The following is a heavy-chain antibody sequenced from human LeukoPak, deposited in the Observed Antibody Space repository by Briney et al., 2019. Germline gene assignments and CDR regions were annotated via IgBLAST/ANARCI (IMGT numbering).Heavy chain of an antibody. Sequence: SETLSLTCAVYGGSFRGYYWSWIRQPPGKGLEGIGEINHSGSTNYNPSLKSRVTISVDTSKNQFSLKLSSVTAADTAVYYCARGASYNYYYGMDVWGQGTTVTVSS. CDR2: INHSGST. CDR3: ARGASYNYYYGMDV. V-gene: IGHV4-34*01. D-gene: IGHD3-16*01. CDR1: GGSFRGYY. J-gene: IGHJ6*02.